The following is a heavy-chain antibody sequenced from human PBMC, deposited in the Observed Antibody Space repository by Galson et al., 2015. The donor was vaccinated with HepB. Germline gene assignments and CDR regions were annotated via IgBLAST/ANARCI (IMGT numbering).Heavy chain of an antibody. D-gene: IGHD6-13*01. CDR1: GFTFNSYW. Sequence: SLRLSCAASGFTFNSYWMHWVRQAPGKWLVWVSRIKSDGSTTSYADSVKGRFSISRDNAKNTLYLQMDSLRAEDTAVYYCARFGAADATASDYWGRGTLVTVSS. J-gene: IGHJ4*02. CDR2: IKSDGSTT. CDR3: ARFGAADATASDY. V-gene: IGHV3-74*01.